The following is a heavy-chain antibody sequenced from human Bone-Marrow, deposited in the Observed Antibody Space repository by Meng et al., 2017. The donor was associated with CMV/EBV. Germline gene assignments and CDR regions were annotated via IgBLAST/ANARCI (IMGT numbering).Heavy chain of an antibody. CDR2: IIPIFGTA. J-gene: IGHJ4*02. D-gene: IGHD1-26*01. CDR1: GGTFRNYA. Sequence: SVKVSCKTSGGTFRNYAISWVRQAPGQGLEWMGGIIPIFGTANYAQKFQGRVTITTDESTSTAYMELSSLRSEDTAVYYCALGVGATYLPDYWGQGTLVTVSS. CDR3: ALGVGATYLPDY. V-gene: IGHV1-69*05.